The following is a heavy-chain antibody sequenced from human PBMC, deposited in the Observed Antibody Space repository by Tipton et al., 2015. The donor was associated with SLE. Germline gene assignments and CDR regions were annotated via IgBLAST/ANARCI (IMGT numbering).Heavy chain of an antibody. CDR3: ARHFGWSFDV. CDR2: INHSGST. V-gene: IGHV4-34*01. Sequence: TLSLTCAVYGGSFSGFYWTWIRQSPSKGLEWIGEINHSGSTKYNPSLKSRVTISIDTSKNQFSLKLISVTAADTAVYYCARHFGWSFDVWGQGTMVTVSS. CDR1: GGSFSGFY. D-gene: IGHD2-15*01. J-gene: IGHJ3*01.